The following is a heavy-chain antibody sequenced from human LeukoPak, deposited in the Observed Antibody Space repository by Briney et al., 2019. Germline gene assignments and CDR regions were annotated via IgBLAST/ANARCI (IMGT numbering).Heavy chain of an antibody. D-gene: IGHD1-26*01. Sequence: PSETLSLTCTVSGGSISSYYWSWIRQPPGKGREWIGYIYSSGSTNYNPSLKSRVTISVDTSKNQFSLKLSSVTAADTAVYYCARGNGIVGAIFDYWGQGTLVTVSS. J-gene: IGHJ4*02. CDR2: IYSSGST. CDR3: ARGNGIVGAIFDY. CDR1: GGSISSYY. V-gene: IGHV4-59*08.